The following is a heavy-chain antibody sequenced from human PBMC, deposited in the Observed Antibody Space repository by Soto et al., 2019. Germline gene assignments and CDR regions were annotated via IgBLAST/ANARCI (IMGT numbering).Heavy chain of an antibody. V-gene: IGHV1-18*01. CDR1: GYTFTSYV. CDR2: ISAYNGNT. CDR3: VRAWGDYYGSRGYYYEY. D-gene: IGHD3-22*01. J-gene: IGHJ4*02. Sequence: ASVNVSCKASGYTFTSYVISWVRQAPGQGIEWMGWISAYNGNTNYAQKLQGRVTMTTDTSTSTAYMELRSLRSDDTAVYYCVRAWGDYYGSRGYYYEYWGQGTLVTVSS.